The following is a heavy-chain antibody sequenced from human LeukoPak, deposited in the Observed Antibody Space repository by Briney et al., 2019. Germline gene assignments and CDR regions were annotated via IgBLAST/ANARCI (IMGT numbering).Heavy chain of an antibody. J-gene: IGHJ4*02. CDR2: IYSGGST. CDR1: GFTFSTYG. V-gene: IGHV3-NL1*01. Sequence: GGSLRLSCAASGFTFSTYGMHWVRQAPGKGLEWVSVIYSGGSTYYADSVKGRFTISRDNAKNSLYLQMNSLRVEDTAVYYCAREIGYSYPDWGQGTLVTVSS. CDR3: AREIGYSYPD. D-gene: IGHD5-18*01.